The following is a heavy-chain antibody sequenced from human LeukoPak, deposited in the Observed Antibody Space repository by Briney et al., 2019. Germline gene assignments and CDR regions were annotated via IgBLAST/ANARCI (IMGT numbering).Heavy chain of an antibody. CDR2: ISTDGSTT. D-gene: IGHD5-18*01. J-gene: IGHJ4*02. CDR1: GFTFSSYW. V-gene: IGHV3-74*01. Sequence: GGSLRLSCAASGFTFSSYWMHWVRQAPGKGLVWVSRISTDGSTTSYADSVKGRFTITRDNAKNTLFLQMNSLRAEDTAVYYCAFRLGYSYGHYFDYWGQGTLVTVSS. CDR3: AFRLGYSYGHYFDY.